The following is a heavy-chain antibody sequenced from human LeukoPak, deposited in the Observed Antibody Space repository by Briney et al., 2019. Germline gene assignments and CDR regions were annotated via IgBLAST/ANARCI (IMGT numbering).Heavy chain of an antibody. J-gene: IGHJ4*02. CDR3: ARGAWATRLAS. D-gene: IGHD2-15*01. V-gene: IGHV4-34*01. CDR2: IYESGTT. Sequence: PSETLSLTCAVYGESLNSYYWSWVRQPPGEGLEWIGEIYESGTTKYNPSLKSRVAISMVPSKQQFSLILSSVTAADTAVYYCARGAWATRLASWGLGTPAIVSS. CDR1: GESLNSYY.